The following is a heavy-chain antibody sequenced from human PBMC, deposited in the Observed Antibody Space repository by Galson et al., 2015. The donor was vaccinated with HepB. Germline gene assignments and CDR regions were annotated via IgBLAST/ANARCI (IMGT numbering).Heavy chain of an antibody. V-gene: IGHV3-23*01. J-gene: IGHJ6*03. CDR2: ITEGGGST. D-gene: IGHD3-10*01. CDR3: AKAPGDILYYMDV. Sequence: LRLSCAASGFTFSSSLMTWVRQAPGKGLEWASVITEGGGSTYYADSVKGRFIVSRDNSKNALYLQMNSLRVGDTAVYYCAKAPGDILYYMDVWGKGTTVTVSS. CDR1: GFTFSSSL.